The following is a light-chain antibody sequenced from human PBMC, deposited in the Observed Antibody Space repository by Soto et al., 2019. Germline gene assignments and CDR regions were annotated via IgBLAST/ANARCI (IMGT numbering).Light chain of an antibody. J-gene: IGKJ4*01. CDR2: DAS. CDR1: QSISSW. V-gene: IGKV1-5*01. Sequence: DIQMTQSPSTLSASVGDRVTITCRASQSISSWLAWYQQKPGKAPKLLIYDASSLESGVPSRFSGSGSGTEFTLTISSLQPADFASYYCQQYNGYSLTFGGGTKVEIK. CDR3: QQYNGYSLT.